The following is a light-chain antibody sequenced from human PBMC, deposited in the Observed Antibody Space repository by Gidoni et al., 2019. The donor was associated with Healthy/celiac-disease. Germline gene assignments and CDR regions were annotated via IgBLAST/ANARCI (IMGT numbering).Light chain of an antibody. V-gene: IGLV1-40*01. CDR3: QSYDISLSGSV. Sequence: QSVLTQPPSVSGAPGQRVTIPCTGSSSNIGAGYDVHWSQQLPGTAPKLLIYGNSNRPSGVPDRFSGSKSGTSASRAITGLQAEDEADYYCQSYDISLSGSVFGGGTKLTVL. J-gene: IGLJ2*01. CDR1: SSNIGAGYD. CDR2: GNS.